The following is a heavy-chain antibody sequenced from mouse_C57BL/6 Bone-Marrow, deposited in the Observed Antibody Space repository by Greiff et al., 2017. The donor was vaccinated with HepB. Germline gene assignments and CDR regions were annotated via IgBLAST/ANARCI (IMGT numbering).Heavy chain of an antibody. Sequence: VQLVESGAELARPGASVKLSCKASGYTFTSYGISWVKQRPGQGLEWIGEIYPRSGNTYYNEKFKGKATLTADKSSSTAYMELRSLTSEDSAVYFCARPITTVVAPFDNGGQGTTLTVSS. V-gene: IGHV1-81*01. CDR3: ARPITTVVAPFDN. D-gene: IGHD1-1*01. CDR1: GYTFTSYG. J-gene: IGHJ2*01. CDR2: IYPRSGNT.